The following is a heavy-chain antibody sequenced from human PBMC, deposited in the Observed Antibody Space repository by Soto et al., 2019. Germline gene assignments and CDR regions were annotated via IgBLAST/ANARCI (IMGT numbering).Heavy chain of an antibody. V-gene: IGHV5-51*01. J-gene: IGHJ6*01. Sequence: GQSQKISCKGSGYSFTGYWIRWVRQKHGKGLEWMGIIYPGDSDTRYSPSFQGQVTISADKSISTAYLQWSSLKASDTAMYYGARRGSPPGYGMDVWRQGTTVTVSS. CDR1: GYSFTGYW. CDR2: IYPGDSDT. D-gene: IGHD6-13*01. CDR3: ARRGSPPGYGMDV.